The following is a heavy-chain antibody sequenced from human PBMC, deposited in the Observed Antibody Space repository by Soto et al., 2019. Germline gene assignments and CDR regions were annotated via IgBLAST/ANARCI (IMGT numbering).Heavy chain of an antibody. CDR3: ARGRYCLTGRCFPNWFDS. J-gene: IGHJ5*01. Sequence: SETLSLTCSVSGGSISSGAYYWSWIRQHPGQALEYIGYIYKSATTYYNPSFESRVAISVDTSKSQFSLNVTSVTAADTAVYFCARGRYCLTGRCFPNWFDSWGQGALVTVLL. V-gene: IGHV4-30-4*08. CDR2: IYKSATT. CDR1: GGSISSGAYY. D-gene: IGHD7-27*01.